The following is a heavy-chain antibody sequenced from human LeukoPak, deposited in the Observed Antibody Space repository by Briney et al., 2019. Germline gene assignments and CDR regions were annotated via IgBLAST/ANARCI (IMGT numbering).Heavy chain of an antibody. D-gene: IGHD2-8*01. CDR1: GFTFSNYW. V-gene: IGHV3-74*01. Sequence: GGSLRLSCVASGFTFSNYWMQWVRHAPGKGLEWVSRVKTDGSITTYADSVKGRFTISRDNAKNSLYLQMNSLRAEDTAVYYCARGTNIEDAFDIWGQGTMVTVSS. CDR3: ARGTNIEDAFDI. CDR2: VKTDGSIT. J-gene: IGHJ3*02.